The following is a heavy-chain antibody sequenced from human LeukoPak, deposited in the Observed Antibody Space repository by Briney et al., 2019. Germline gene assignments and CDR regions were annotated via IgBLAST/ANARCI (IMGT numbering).Heavy chain of an antibody. J-gene: IGHJ3*02. CDR3: ARGDYYGSGSYYADLAFDI. CDR1: GGTFSSYA. Sequence: ASVKVSCKASGGTFSSYAISWVRQAPGQGLEWMGWISAYNGNTNYAQKLQGRVTMTTDTSTSTAYMELRSLRSDDTAVYYCARGDYYGSGSYYADLAFDIWGQGTMVTVSS. CDR2: ISAYNGNT. D-gene: IGHD3-10*01. V-gene: IGHV1-18*01.